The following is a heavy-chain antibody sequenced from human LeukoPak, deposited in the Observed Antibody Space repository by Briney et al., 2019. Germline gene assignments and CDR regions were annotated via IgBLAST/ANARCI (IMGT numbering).Heavy chain of an antibody. CDR2: INHSGST. Sequence: PSETLSLTCAVYGGSFSGYYWSWIRQPPGKGLEWIGEINHSGSTNYNPSLKSRVTISVDTSKNQFSLKLSSATAADTAVYYCARAPDSSGYYEEDYWGQGTLVTVSS. CDR3: ARAPDSSGYYEEDY. J-gene: IGHJ4*02. CDR1: GGSFSGYY. D-gene: IGHD3-22*01. V-gene: IGHV4-34*01.